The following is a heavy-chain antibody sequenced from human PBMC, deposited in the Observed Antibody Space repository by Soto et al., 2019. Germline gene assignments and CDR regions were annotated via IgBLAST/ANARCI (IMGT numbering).Heavy chain of an antibody. V-gene: IGHV3-21*01. J-gene: IGHJ6*01. CDR3: VRLSGFTGSLKRLGGGYYYYYGMDV. CDR1: GFTFSSYS. CDR2: ISSSSSYI. Sequence: PGGSLRLSCAASGFTFSSYSMNWVRQAPGKGLEWVSSISSSSSYIYYADSVKGRFTISRDNAKNSLYLQMNSLRAEDTAVYYCVRLSGFTGSLKRLGGGYYYYYGMDVWGQGTTVTVSS. D-gene: IGHD3-9*01.